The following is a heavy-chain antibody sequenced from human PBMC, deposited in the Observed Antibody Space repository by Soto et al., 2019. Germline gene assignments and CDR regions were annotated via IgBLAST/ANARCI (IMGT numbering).Heavy chain of an antibody. CDR1: GFTFDDYA. Sequence: GGSLRLSCAASGFTFDDYAMHWVRQAPGKGLEWVSGISWNSGSIGYADSVKGRFTISRDNAKNSLYLQMNSLRAEDTALYYCATAPQYYYVMDVWGQGTTVTVSS. J-gene: IGHJ6*02. V-gene: IGHV3-9*01. CDR3: ATAPQYYYVMDV. CDR2: ISWNSGSI.